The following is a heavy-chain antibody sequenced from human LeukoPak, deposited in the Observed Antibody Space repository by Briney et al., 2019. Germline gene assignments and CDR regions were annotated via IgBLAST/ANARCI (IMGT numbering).Heavy chain of an antibody. D-gene: IGHD6-19*01. Sequence: GGSLRLSCAASGFTFSSYAMSWVRQAPGKGLEWVSAISGSGGSTYYADSVKGRFTISRDNSKNTLYLQMNSLRAEDTAAYYCAKVRPQWLVTYGMDVWGQGTTVTVSS. CDR3: AKVRPQWLVTYGMDV. J-gene: IGHJ6*02. CDR1: GFTFSSYA. CDR2: ISGSGGST. V-gene: IGHV3-23*01.